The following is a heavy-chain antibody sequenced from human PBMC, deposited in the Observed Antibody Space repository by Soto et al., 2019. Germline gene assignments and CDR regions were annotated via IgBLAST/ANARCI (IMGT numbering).Heavy chain of an antibody. J-gene: IGHJ4*02. CDR2: ISGSGGST. Sequence: EVQLLESGGGLVQPGGSLRLSCAASGFTFSGYAMAWVRQAPGRGLEWVSAISGSGGSTYYADSVKGRFTISRDNSKNTLYLQMNSLRAEDTAVYYCAKDVYYDSSGYDYWGQGTLVTVSS. V-gene: IGHV3-23*01. D-gene: IGHD3-22*01. CDR3: AKDVYYDSSGYDY. CDR1: GFTFSGYA.